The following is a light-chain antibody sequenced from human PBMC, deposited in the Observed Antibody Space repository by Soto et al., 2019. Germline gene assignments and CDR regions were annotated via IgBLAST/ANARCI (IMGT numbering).Light chain of an antibody. CDR1: QSISSW. Sequence: DIQMTQSPSTLSASVGDRVTITCRASQSISSWLAWYQQKPGKAPKLLIYKASSLASGVPSRFSGSGSGTEFTLTISSLQPDDFVIYYCQQYNSYSPTFGQGTKVEIK. CDR3: QQYNSYSPT. CDR2: KAS. J-gene: IGKJ1*01. V-gene: IGKV1-5*03.